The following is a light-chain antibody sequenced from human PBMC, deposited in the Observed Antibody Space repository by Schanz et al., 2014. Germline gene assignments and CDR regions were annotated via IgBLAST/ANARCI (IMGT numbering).Light chain of an antibody. V-gene: IGKV1-39*01. J-gene: IGKJ1*01. CDR3: QQHYIPPMA. Sequence: DIQMTQSPSSLSASVGDRVTITCRASQSISSYLNWYQQKPGKAPELLIYDASSLQSGVPSRFSGSGSGTDFTLTISSLQPEDFATYFCQQHYIPPMAFGPGTKVEIK. CDR2: DAS. CDR1: QSISSY.